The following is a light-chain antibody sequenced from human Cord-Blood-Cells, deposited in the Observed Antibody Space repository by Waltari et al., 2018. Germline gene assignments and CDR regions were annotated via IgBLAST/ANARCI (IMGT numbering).Light chain of an antibody. Sequence: QSVLTQPPSVSGAPGQRVTISCTGSSSNIGAGYDVHWYQQHPGTAPKLLIYGNSNRPSGVPDRFSGSKSGTSASLAITGLQAEDEADYYCQSYDSSLSVNWVFGGGTKLTVL. CDR1: SSNIGAGYD. V-gene: IGLV1-40*01. J-gene: IGLJ3*02. CDR2: GNS. CDR3: QSYDSSLSVNWV.